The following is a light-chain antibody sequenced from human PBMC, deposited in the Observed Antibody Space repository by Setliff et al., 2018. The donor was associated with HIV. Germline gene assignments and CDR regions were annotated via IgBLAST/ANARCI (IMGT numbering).Light chain of an antibody. CDR1: SSDIGRYNS. V-gene: IGLV2-14*01. Sequence: QSALTQPRSVSGSPGQSVTISCTGTSSDIGRYNSVSWYQQKPGKAPKLLIFDVNNRPSGVSTRFSASKSGNTASLTISGLQPEDEADYYCNSFASNSAYTPYVFGTGTKVTGL. J-gene: IGLJ1*01. CDR2: DVN. CDR3: NSFASNSAYTPYV.